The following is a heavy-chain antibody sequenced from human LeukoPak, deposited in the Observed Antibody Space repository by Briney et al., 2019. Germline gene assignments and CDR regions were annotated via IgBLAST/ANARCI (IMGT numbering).Heavy chain of an antibody. J-gene: IGHJ4*02. V-gene: IGHV4-4*07. CDR1: GGSISSYY. CDR2: IYSSGST. CDR3: ARGTTAAAGIFDC. Sequence: SSETLSLTCSVSGGSISSYYWSWVRQPAGKGLEWIGRIYSSGSTNYNPSLNSRVTMSVDTSNNQFSLRLTSVTAAGTAVYYCARGTTAAAGIFDCWGQGTLVTVSS. D-gene: IGHD6-13*01.